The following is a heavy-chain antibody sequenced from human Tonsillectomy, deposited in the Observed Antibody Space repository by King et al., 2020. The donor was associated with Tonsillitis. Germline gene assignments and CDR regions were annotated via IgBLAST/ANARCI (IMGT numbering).Heavy chain of an antibody. CDR1: GYTFTSYD. CDR2: MNPNTGNT. CDR3: ARARRGYDFWSGYYTGALDI. V-gene: IGHV1-8*01. D-gene: IGHD3-3*01. J-gene: IGHJ3*02. Sequence: QLVQSGAEAKKPGASVKVSCKASGYTFTSYDINWVRQATGQGLEWMGWMNPNTGNTGYAQKFQGRVSMTRNTSISTAYRELSSLRSEDTAVYYCARARRGYDFWSGYYTGALDIWGQGTMVTVSS.